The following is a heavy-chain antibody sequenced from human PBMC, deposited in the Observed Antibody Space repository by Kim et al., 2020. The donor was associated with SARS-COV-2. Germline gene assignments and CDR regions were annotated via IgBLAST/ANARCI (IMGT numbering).Heavy chain of an antibody. CDR2: IIPMFGTA. CDR1: GGTFNSYA. V-gene: IGHV1-69*13. CDR3: ARRLGSYNWNEYYYYFYGMDV. D-gene: IGHD1-1*01. J-gene: IGHJ6*02. Sequence: SVKVSCKASGGTFNSYAISWVRQAPGQGLEWMGGIIPMFGTAHYAQKFQGRVTITADESTSTAYMELSSLRSEDTAVCYCARRLGSYNWNEYYYYFYGMDVWGQGTTVTVSS.